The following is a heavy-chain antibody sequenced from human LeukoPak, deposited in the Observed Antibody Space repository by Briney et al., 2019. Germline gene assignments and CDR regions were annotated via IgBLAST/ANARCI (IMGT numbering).Heavy chain of an antibody. Sequence: GGSLRLSCAASGFTFSSYAMHWVRQAPGKGLEWGAVITYGGSNKYYADSVKGRFTISRDNSKNTLYLQMNSLRAEDTAVYYFARDPYPEVQLVYFVYWGQGTLVTVSS. D-gene: IGHD6-13*01. CDR2: ITYGGSNK. J-gene: IGHJ4*02. V-gene: IGHV3-30*04. CDR3: ARDPYPEVQLVYFVY. CDR1: GFTFSSYA.